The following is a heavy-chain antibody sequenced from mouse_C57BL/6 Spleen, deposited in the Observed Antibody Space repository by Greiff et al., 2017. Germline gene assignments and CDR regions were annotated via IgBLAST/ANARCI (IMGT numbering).Heavy chain of an antibody. CDR1: GYAFTSSW. CDR3: ARDGYYAIDY. Sequence: QVQLQQSGPELVKPGASVKISCKASGYAFTSSWMNWVKQRPGKGLEWIGRIYPGDGDTNYNGKFKGKDTLTADKSSSTAYMQLSSLTSEDSAVYFCARDGYYAIDYWGQGTSVTVSA. V-gene: IGHV1-82*01. J-gene: IGHJ4*01. CDR2: IYPGDGDT.